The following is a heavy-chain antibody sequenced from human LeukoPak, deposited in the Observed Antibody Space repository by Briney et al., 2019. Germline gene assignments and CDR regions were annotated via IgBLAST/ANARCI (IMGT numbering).Heavy chain of an antibody. D-gene: IGHD3-3*01. Sequence: SVKVSCKASGGTFSSYAISWVRQAPGQGLEWMGGIIPIFGTANYAQKLQGRVTITADVSTSTAYMELSSLRSEDTAVYYCARSTYYDFWSGYLRWGQGTLVTVSS. CDR3: ARSTYYDFWSGYLR. CDR1: GGTFSSYA. V-gene: IGHV1-69*13. J-gene: IGHJ4*02. CDR2: IIPIFGTA.